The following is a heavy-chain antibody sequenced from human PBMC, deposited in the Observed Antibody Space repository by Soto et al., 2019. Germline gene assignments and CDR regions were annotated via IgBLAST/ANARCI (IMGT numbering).Heavy chain of an antibody. D-gene: IGHD6-13*01. CDR3: AKDPFRIAAAGSYNWFDP. Sequence: GGSLRLSCAASGFTFSSYGMHWVRQAPGKGLEWVAVISYDGSNKYYADSVKGRFTISRDNSKNTLYLQMNSLRAEDTAVYYCAKDPFRIAAAGSYNWFDPWGQGTLVTVSS. V-gene: IGHV3-30*18. CDR1: GFTFSSYG. CDR2: ISYDGSNK. J-gene: IGHJ5*02.